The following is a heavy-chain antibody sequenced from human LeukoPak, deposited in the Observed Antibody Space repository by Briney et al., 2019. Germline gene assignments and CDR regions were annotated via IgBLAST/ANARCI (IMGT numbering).Heavy chain of an antibody. J-gene: IGHJ4*02. Sequence: PSETLSLTCTVSGGSISSSNYYWGWIRQPPGKGLEWIGNIYYSGSTYYNPSFRSRLTISVDTSKNQFSLKLSSVTAADTAVYYCASLRTGDFDYWGQGALVTVSS. D-gene: IGHD3-10*01. CDR2: IYYSGST. CDR3: ASLRTGDFDY. CDR1: GGSISSSNYY. V-gene: IGHV4-39*01.